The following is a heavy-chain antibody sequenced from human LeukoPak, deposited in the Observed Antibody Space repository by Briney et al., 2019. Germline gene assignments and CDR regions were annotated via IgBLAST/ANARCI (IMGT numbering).Heavy chain of an antibody. D-gene: IGHD3-10*01. CDR3: SYGSDLYFDY. V-gene: IGHV4-30-4*01. Sequence: SETLFLTCTVSGGSISSGDYYWSWIRQPPGKGLEWIGYIYYSGSTYYNPSLKSRVTISVDTSKNQFSLKLSSVTAADTAVYYCSYGSDLYFDYWGQGTLVTVSS. CDR2: IYYSGST. CDR1: GGSISSGDYY. J-gene: IGHJ4*02.